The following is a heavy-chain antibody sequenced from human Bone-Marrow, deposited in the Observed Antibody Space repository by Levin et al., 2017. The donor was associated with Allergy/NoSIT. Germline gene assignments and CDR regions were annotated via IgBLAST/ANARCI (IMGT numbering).Heavy chain of an antibody. J-gene: IGHJ4*02. CDR2: ISPGDSDT. D-gene: IGHD3-22*01. Sequence: GGSLRLSCKTSGSSFSNYWIGWVRQMPGKGLEWMASISPGDSDTAYNPSFQGQVTISADTSLTTVYLKWTSLKASDSATYYCARGGFIYDTASGRFDYWGQGALVIVSS. CDR1: GSSFSNYW. CDR3: ARGGFIYDTASGRFDY. V-gene: IGHV5-51*01.